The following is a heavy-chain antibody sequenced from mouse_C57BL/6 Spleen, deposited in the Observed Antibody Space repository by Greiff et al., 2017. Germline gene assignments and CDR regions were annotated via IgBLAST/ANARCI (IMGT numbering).Heavy chain of an antibody. CDR3: AAYYSNSAWFAY. Sequence: VKLQQSGAELVKPGASVKISCKASGYAFSSYWMNWVKQRPGKGLEWIGQIYPGDGDTNYNGKFKGKATLTADKSSSTAYMQLSSLTSEDSAVYFCAAYYSNSAWFAYWGQGTLVTVSA. CDR2: IYPGDGDT. J-gene: IGHJ3*01. D-gene: IGHD2-5*01. V-gene: IGHV1-80*01. CDR1: GYAFSSYW.